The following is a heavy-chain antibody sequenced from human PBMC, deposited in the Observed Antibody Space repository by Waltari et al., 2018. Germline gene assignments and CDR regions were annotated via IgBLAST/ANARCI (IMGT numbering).Heavy chain of an antibody. D-gene: IGHD6-13*01. V-gene: IGHV3-30*02. Sequence: QVQLVESGGGVVQPGGSLRLTCAASGFLFHSYVLHWVRQAPGKGLEWVAFVRYDGNNKYYADSVRGRFTISRDNSKNVLYLQMNRLRVEDTAVYFCAKDSAAAGIAFGVDYWGQGTLVPVSS. CDR3: AKDSAAAGIAFGVDY. CDR1: GFLFHSYV. CDR2: VRYDGNNK. J-gene: IGHJ4*02.